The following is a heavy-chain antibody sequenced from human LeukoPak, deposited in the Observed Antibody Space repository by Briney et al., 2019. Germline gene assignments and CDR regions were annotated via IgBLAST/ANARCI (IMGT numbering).Heavy chain of an antibody. V-gene: IGHV1-2*02. CDR1: GYTFTGYY. D-gene: IGHD6-25*01. J-gene: IGHJ6*03. CDR2: INPNSGGT. CDR3: ARGDSGPHYYYYYYMDV. Sequence: ASVRVSCKASGYTFTGYYMHWVRQAPGQGLEWMGWINPNSGGTNYAQKFQGRVTMTRDTSISTAYMELSRLRSDDTAVYYCARGDSGPHYYYYYYMDVWGKGTTVTVSS.